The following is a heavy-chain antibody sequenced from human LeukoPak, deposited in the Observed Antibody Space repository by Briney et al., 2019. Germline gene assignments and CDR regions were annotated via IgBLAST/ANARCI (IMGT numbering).Heavy chain of an antibody. V-gene: IGHV3-30*02. CDR3: AKEGTTVTTVAFDI. Sequence: PGGSLRLSCAASGFIFSTYGMHWVRKAPGKGLGGVAFIRFDGINKNYADSVKGRFTISRDNSKNTLYLNMNSLRAEDTGVYYCAKEGTTVTTVAFDIWGQGTMVTVSA. CDR2: IRFDGINK. D-gene: IGHD4-11*01. J-gene: IGHJ3*02. CDR1: GFIFSTYG.